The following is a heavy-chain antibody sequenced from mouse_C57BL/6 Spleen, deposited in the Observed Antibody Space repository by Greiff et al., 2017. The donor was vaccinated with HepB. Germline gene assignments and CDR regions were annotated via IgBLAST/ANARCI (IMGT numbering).Heavy chain of an antibody. CDR3: TRKDYGSSLWFAY. D-gene: IGHD1-1*01. CDR2: IRNKANNHAT. J-gene: IGHJ3*01. V-gene: IGHV6-6*01. Sequence: EVQRVESGGGLVQPGGSMKLSCAASGFTFSDAWMDWVRQSPEKGLEWVAEIRNKANNHATYYAESVKGRFTISRDDSKSSVYLQMNSLRAEDTGIYYCTRKDYGSSLWFAYWGQGTLVTVSA. CDR1: GFTFSDAW.